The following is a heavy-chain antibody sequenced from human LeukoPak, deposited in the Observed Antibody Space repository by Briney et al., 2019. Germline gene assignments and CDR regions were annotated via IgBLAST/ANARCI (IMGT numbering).Heavy chain of an antibody. J-gene: IGHJ3*02. CDR1: GYTFTHYG. CDR2: ISAYNGNT. Sequence: ASVKVSCKASGYTFTHYGIGWVRQAPGQGLEWVGWISAYNGNTRSAQNLQGRVTMTTDTSTNTAYLELRSLRSDDTAIYYCARDTPTDIMATIAAAFDIWGQGTMVTVSS. V-gene: IGHV1-18*01. D-gene: IGHD5-12*01. CDR3: ARDTPTDIMATIAAAFDI.